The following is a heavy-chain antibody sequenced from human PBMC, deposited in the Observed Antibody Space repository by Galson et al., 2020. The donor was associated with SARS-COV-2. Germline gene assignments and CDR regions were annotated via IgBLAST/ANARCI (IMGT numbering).Heavy chain of an antibody. CDR3: ARDNVTGGSSWYGYYYYGMDV. V-gene: IGHV4-59*01. J-gene: IGHJ6*02. CDR2: IYYSGST. CDR1: GGSISSYY. D-gene: IGHD6-13*01. Sequence: SETLSLTCTVSGGSISSYYWSWIRQPPGKGLEWIGYIYYSGSTNYNPSLKSRVTISVDTSKNQFSLKLSSVTAADTAVYYCARDNVTGGSSWYGYYYYGMDVWGQGTTVTVSS.